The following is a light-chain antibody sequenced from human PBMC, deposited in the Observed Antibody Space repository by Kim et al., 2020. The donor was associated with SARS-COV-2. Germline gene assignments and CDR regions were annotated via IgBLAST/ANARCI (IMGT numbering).Light chain of an antibody. V-gene: IGLV2-8*01. CDR2: EVS. Sequence: GQAVTSACAGTSSDVGSYNYVSWYQQNPGKAPKRMIYEVSKRPSGVPDRFSGSKSGNTASLTVSGLQAEDEADYYCSSYAGSNNYVFGTGTKVTVL. CDR1: SSDVGSYNY. CDR3: SSYAGSNNYV. J-gene: IGLJ1*01.